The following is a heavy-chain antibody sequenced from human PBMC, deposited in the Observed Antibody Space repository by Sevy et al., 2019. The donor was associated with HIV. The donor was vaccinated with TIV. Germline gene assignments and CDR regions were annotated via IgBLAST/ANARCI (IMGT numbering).Heavy chain of an antibody. CDR2: INQDGGEK. CDR3: AREQITGAKPYYFDY. CDR1: GFTFSNYW. V-gene: IGHV3-7*01. D-gene: IGHD1-7*01. Sequence: GGSLRLSCAVSGFTFSNYWMSWVRQAPGKGLECVANINQDGGEKYYLDSVKGQFFVSRDNAKNSLYLQMDSLRAEDTAVYYCAREQITGAKPYYFDYWGQGTLVTVSS. J-gene: IGHJ4*02.